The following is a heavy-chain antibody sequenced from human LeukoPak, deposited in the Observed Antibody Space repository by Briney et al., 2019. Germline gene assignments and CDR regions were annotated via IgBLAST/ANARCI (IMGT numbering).Heavy chain of an antibody. CDR1: GYTFTSYG. Sequence: GASVKISCKASGYTFTSYGISWVRQAPGQGLEWMGWIRAYNGNTNYAQKLQGRVTMTTDTSTSTAYMELRSLRSDDTAVYYCARDLTTVTTWGYYYYMDVWGKGTTVTVSS. J-gene: IGHJ6*03. D-gene: IGHD4-17*01. V-gene: IGHV1-18*01. CDR2: IRAYNGNT. CDR3: ARDLTTVTTWGYYYYMDV.